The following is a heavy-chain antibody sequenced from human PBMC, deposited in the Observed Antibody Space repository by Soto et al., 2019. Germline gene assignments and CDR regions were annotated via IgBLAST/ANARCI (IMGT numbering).Heavy chain of an antibody. J-gene: IGHJ6*02. D-gene: IGHD3-3*01. CDR3: ARAGYYDFWSGYYLAFYYYYGMDV. CDR2: ISYDGSNK. V-gene: IGHV3-30-3*01. Sequence: PGGSLRLSCAASGFTFSSYAMHWVRQAPGKGLEWVAVISYDGSNKYYADSVKGRFTISRDNSKNTLYLQMNSLRAEDTAVYYCARAGYYDFWSGYYLAFYYYYGMDVWGQGTTVTSP. CDR1: GFTFSSYA.